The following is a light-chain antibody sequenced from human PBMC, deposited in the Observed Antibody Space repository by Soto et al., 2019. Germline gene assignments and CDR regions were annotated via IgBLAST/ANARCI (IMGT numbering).Light chain of an antibody. Sequence: EIVLTQFPGTLSLSPGERATLSCRASQSVGSNYLAWYQQRPGQPPNLLIFGASHRAPDIPDRFSGSGSGTDFTLTISRLEPEDFAVYYCRQYGSSPPWTFGQGTKV. CDR1: QSVGSNY. J-gene: IGKJ1*01. CDR3: RQYGSSPPWT. CDR2: GAS. V-gene: IGKV3-20*01.